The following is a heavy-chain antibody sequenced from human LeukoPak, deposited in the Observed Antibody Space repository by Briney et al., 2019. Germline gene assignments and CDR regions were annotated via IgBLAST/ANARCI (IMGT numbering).Heavy chain of an antibody. CDR2: IYYSGST. CDR3: ARRDSSGYYAHYSDY. D-gene: IGHD3-22*01. J-gene: IGHJ4*02. Sequence: PSKTLSLTCTVSGGSISSSSYYWGWIRQPPGKGLEWIGSIYYSGSTYYNPSLKSRVTISVDTSKNQFSLKLSSVTAADTAVYYCARRDSSGYYAHYSDYWGQGTLVTVSS. V-gene: IGHV4-39*01. CDR1: GGSISSSSYY.